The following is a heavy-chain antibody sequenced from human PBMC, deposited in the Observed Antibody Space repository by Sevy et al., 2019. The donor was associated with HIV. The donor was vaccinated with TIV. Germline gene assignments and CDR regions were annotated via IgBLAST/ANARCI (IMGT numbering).Heavy chain of an antibody. V-gene: IGHV3-48*02. CDR2: IRSSSRDI. CDR1: GFTFSTYD. J-gene: IGHJ4*02. Sequence: GGSLRISCAASGFTFSTYDMNWVRQAPGKGLEWVSFIRSSSRDIFYADSVKGRFTISRDNAKNSLYLQMNSLRDEDTAVYYCASRRGSTGTTFDYWGQGTLVTVSS. D-gene: IGHD1-7*01. CDR3: ASRRGSTGTTFDY.